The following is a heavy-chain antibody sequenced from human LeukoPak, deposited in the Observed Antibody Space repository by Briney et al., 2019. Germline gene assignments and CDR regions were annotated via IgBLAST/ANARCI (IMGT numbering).Heavy chain of an antibody. CDR2: IYYSGST. D-gene: IGHD5-18*01. CDR3: ARVQDTAMAFDY. CDR1: GGSISSGGYY. Sequence: SQTLSLTRTVSGGSISSGGYYWSWIRQHPGKGLEWIGYIYYSGSTYYNPSLKSRVTISVDTSKNQFSLKLSSVTAADTAVYYCARVQDTAMAFDYWGQGTLVTVSS. J-gene: IGHJ4*02. V-gene: IGHV4-31*03.